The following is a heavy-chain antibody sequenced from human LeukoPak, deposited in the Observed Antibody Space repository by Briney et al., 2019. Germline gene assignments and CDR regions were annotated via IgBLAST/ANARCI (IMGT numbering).Heavy chain of an antibody. V-gene: IGHV1-18*01. CDR3: ARLICSSTSCYHFDY. D-gene: IGHD2-2*01. CDR1: GYTFTSYG. J-gene: IGHJ4*02. Sequence: RASVRVSCKASGYTFTSYGISWVRQAPGQGLEWMGWISAYNGNTNYAQKLQGRVTMTTDTSTSTAYMELRSLRSDDTAVYYCARLICSSTSCYHFDYWGQGTLVTVSS. CDR2: ISAYNGNT.